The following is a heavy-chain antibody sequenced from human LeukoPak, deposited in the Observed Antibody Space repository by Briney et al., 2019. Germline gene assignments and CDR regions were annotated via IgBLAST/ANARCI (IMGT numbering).Heavy chain of an antibody. J-gene: IGHJ3*02. D-gene: IGHD2/OR15-2a*01. Sequence: SETLSLTCTVSGGSISSGSYYWSWIRQPAGKGLEWIGRIYTSGGTNYNPSLKSRVTISVDTSKNQFSLKLSSVTAADTAVYYCARDALLRDAFDIWGQGTMVTVSS. CDR1: GGSISSGSYY. CDR2: IYTSGGT. CDR3: ARDALLRDAFDI. V-gene: IGHV4-61*02.